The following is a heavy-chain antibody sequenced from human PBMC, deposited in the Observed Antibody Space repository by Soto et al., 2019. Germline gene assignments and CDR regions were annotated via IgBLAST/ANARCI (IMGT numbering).Heavy chain of an antibody. V-gene: IGHV1-69*01. CDR2: IIPIFGTA. J-gene: IGHJ4*02. D-gene: IGHD3-22*01. Sequence: QVQLVQSGAEVKKPGSSVKVSCQASGGAFSTYAISWVRQAPGQGLEWMGGIIPIFGTANYAQKFQGRVTITADESTSTFYMELRSLRSEDTGVYYCARSLDSSGYYNYWGKGTLVTVSS. CDR3: ARSLDSSGYYNY. CDR1: GGAFSTYA.